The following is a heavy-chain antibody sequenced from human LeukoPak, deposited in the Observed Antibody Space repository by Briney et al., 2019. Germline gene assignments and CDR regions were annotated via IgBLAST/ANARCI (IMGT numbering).Heavy chain of an antibody. Sequence: SGPTQANPTQTLTLTCTFSGFSLSTSGVGVGWIRQPPGKALEWLALIYWDDDKRYRPSLKSRLTITKDTSKIQMVLTMTNMDPVDTATYYCAHSDRIFLRRGFDYWGQGTLVTVSS. V-gene: IGHV2-5*02. CDR2: IYWDDDK. J-gene: IGHJ4*02. D-gene: IGHD3-3*01. CDR3: AHSDRIFLRRGFDY. CDR1: GFSLSTSGVG.